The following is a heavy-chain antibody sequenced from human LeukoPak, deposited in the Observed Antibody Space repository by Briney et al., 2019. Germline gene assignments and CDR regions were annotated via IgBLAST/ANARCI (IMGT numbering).Heavy chain of an antibody. CDR1: GFTFSSNA. D-gene: IGHD3-10*01. Sequence: GSLRLSCAASGFTFSSNAMSWVRQAPGKGLEWVSTISETGDRYDADSVKGRFTISRDNSKNRVDLQMNSLRAEDTAVYYCAKQGPYYYGSGSRGWFDPWGQGTLVTVSS. J-gene: IGHJ5*02. V-gene: IGHV3-23*01. CDR3: AKQGPYYYGSGSRGWFDP. CDR2: ISETGDR.